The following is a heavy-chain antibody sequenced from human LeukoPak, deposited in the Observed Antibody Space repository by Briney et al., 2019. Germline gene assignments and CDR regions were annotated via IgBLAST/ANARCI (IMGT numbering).Heavy chain of an antibody. D-gene: IGHD3-16*01. Sequence: GGSLRLSCAASGFTFSTSWMHWVRQAPGKGLEWVSYISSSGSTIYYADSVKGRFTISRDNAKNSLYLQMNSLRAGDTAVYYCARGWGTTGKNWFDPWGQGTLVTVSS. CDR2: ISSSGSTI. CDR3: ARGWGTTGKNWFDP. V-gene: IGHV3-48*04. CDR1: GFTFSTSW. J-gene: IGHJ5*02.